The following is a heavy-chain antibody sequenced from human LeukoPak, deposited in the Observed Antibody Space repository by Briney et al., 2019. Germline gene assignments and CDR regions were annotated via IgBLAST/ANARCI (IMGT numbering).Heavy chain of an antibody. V-gene: IGHV1-8*01. J-gene: IGHJ4*02. D-gene: IGHD1-20*01. Sequence: GASVKVSCKASGYTFTSYDINWVRQATGRGLEWMGWMNPNSGNTGYAQKFQGKVTMTRNTSISTAYMELSSLRSEDTAVYYCARGITGTIRGSQDYFDYWGQGTLVTVSS. CDR1: GYTFTSYD. CDR3: ARGITGTIRGSQDYFDY. CDR2: MNPNSGNT.